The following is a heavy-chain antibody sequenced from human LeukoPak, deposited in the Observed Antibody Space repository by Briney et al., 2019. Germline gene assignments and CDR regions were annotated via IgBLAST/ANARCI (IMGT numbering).Heavy chain of an antibody. J-gene: IGHJ3*02. CDR2: ISGSGGST. D-gene: IGHD3-3*02. CDR1: GFTFSSYA. V-gene: IGHV3-23*01. CDR3: AKVNGSFGVFSDAFDI. Sequence: GGSLRLSCAASGFTFSSYAMSWVRQAPGKGLEWVSAISGSGGSTYYADSVKGRFTISRDNSKNTLYLQMNSPRAEDTAVYYCAKVNGSFGVFSDAFDIWRQLTMVTVCS.